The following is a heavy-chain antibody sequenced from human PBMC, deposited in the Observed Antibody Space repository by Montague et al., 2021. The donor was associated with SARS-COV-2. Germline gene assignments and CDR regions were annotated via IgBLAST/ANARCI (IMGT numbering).Heavy chain of an antibody. CDR2: IYYSGST. V-gene: IGHV4-59*01. CDR3: ARDLLDV. CDR1: GGSISSYY. J-gene: IGHJ6*02. Sequence: SETLSLTCTVSGGSISSYYWSWIRQPPGKGLEWIGYIYYSGSTNYNPPLKSRVTISVDTSKNQFSLKLSSVTAADTAVYYCARDLLDVWGQGTTVTVSS.